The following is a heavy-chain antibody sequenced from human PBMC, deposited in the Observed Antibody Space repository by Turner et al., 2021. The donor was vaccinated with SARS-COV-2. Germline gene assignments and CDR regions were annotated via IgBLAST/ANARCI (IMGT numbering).Heavy chain of an antibody. CDR1: GFTFSDYY. Sequence: QVQLVEAGGGWDTPGGSLRLSCAASGFTFSDYYMRWIRQAPGKGLGWVSTISNSGSTRYYAASGKGRFTISRDNAKNSLYLQMKSLRAEDTAVYYWASPHEGYYGMDVWGQGTTVTVSS. CDR2: ISNSGSTR. J-gene: IGHJ6*02. V-gene: IGHV3-11*01. CDR3: ASPHEGYYGMDV.